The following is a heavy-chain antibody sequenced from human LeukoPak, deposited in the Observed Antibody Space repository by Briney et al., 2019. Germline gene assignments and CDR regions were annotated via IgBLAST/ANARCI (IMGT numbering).Heavy chain of an antibody. D-gene: IGHD5-12*01. CDR3: ARDRDIVAAFFDY. CDR1: GYTFTGYY. CDR2: INPNSGGT. Sequence: ASVKVSCEASGYTFTGYYMHWVRQAPGQGLEWMGWINPNSGGTNYAQKFQGRVTMTRDTSISTAYMELSRLRSDDTAVYYCARDRDIVAAFFDYWGQGTLVIVSS. J-gene: IGHJ4*02. V-gene: IGHV1-2*02.